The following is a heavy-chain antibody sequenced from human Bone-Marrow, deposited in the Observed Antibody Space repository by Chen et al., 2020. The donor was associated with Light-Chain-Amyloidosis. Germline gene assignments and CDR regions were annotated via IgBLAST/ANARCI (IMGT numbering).Heavy chain of an antibody. CDR2: IRGGGAGT. CDR3: ARAPTSVAPPYFFDY. CDR1: GFTFSNYA. Sequence: EVQLSESGGGLVQPGGSLRLSCAASGFTFSNYAMNWVRQAPGKGLECLSTIRGGGAGTNYPDSVRGRFTISRDNSKNTLYLQMNSLRAEDTAVYYCARAPTSVAPPYFFDYWGQGILVAVSS. V-gene: IGHV3-23*01. J-gene: IGHJ4*02.